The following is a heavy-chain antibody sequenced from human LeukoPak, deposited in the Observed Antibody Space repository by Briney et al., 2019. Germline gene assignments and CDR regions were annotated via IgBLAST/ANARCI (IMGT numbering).Heavy chain of an antibody. Sequence: GGSLRLSCAASGLIFSSYWMSWVRQAPGKGLEWVANIKHDGSEKYYVDSVKGRFTISRDNAKNSLYLQMNSLRAEDTVVYYCARGGRTFDYWGQGTLVTVSS. CDR3: ARGGRTFDY. CDR2: IKHDGSEK. V-gene: IGHV3-7*01. CDR1: GLIFSSYW. J-gene: IGHJ4*02. D-gene: IGHD3/OR15-3a*01.